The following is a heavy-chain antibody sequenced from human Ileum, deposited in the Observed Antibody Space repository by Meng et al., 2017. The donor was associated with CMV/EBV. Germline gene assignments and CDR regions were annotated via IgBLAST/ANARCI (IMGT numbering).Heavy chain of an antibody. Sequence: GESLKISCAVSGFTFSGAWMSWVRQAPGKGLEWIGRIKSKAHGGTTDYAAPVKGRITISRDDSKNTLYLQMNSLTTEDTALYYCTTGGDCSGGGCYSEGYWGQGTLVTVSS. CDR2: IKSKAHGGTT. J-gene: IGHJ4*02. CDR1: GFTFSGAW. D-gene: IGHD2-15*01. CDR3: TTGGDCSGGGCYSEGY. V-gene: IGHV3-15*01.